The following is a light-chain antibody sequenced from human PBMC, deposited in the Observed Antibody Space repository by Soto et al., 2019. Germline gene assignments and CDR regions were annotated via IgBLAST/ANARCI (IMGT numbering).Light chain of an antibody. J-gene: IGLJ3*02. CDR2: NTS. CDR1: TGAVTSGYY. V-gene: IGLV7-43*01. CDR3: LLYYGGAQPWV. Sequence: QAVVTQEPSLTVSPGGTVTLTCASSTGAVTSGYYPNWFQQKPGQAPRTLIYNTSNKYSWTPARFSGSLLGGKAALTLSSVQPEDEAEYYCLLYYGGAQPWVFGGGTKLTVL.